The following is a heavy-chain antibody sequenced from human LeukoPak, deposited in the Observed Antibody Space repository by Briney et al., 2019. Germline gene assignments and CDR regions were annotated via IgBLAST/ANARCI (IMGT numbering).Heavy chain of an antibody. V-gene: IGHV1-2*04. CDR1: GYTFTGYY. D-gene: IGHD6-19*01. Sequence: ASVTVSRKASGYTFTGYYMHWVRQAPGQGLEWMGWINPNSGGTNYAQKFQGWVTMTRDTSISTAYMELSRLRSDDTAVYYCARDRGSGWYYYYYGMDVWGQGTTVTVSS. J-gene: IGHJ6*02. CDR2: INPNSGGT. CDR3: ARDRGSGWYYYYYGMDV.